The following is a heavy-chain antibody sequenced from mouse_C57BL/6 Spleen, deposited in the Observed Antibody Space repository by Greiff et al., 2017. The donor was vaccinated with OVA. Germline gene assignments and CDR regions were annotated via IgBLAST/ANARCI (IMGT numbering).Heavy chain of an antibody. CDR2: INPTNGGT. Sequence: EVQLQQSVPELVKPGASVKIPCKASGYTFTDYNMDWVKQSHGKSLEWIGDINPTNGGTIYNQKFKGKATLTVDTSSSQAYMELSSLTSEDTAVYYCAREHAYAMDDWGQGTSVTVSS. J-gene: IGHJ4*01. CDR1: GYTFTDYN. V-gene: IGHV1-18*01. CDR3: AREHAYAMDD.